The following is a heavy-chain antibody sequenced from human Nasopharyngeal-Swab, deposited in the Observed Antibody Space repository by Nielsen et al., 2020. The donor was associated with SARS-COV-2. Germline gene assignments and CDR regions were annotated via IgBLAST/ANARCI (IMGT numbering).Heavy chain of an antibody. CDR2: IIPIFGTA. D-gene: IGHD3-10*01. Sequence: SVKVSCKASGGTFSSYAISWVRQAPGQGLEWMGGIIPIFGTANYAQKFQGRVTTTADKSTSTAYMGLSSLRSEDTAVYYCARLWFGELLSMDVWGKGTTVTVSS. CDR3: ARLWFGELLSMDV. CDR1: GGTFSSYA. J-gene: IGHJ6*03. V-gene: IGHV1-69*06.